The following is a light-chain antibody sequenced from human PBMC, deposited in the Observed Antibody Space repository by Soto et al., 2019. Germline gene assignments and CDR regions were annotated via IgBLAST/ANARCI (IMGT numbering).Light chain of an antibody. CDR2: AAS. Sequence: DIQMTQSPSSVSASVGDRVTITCRASQGISSRLAWYQQKPGKAANLLIYAASNLQSGGPSRFSGSGSETDFTLTIGSLQPEDFSTYYYQQANSFPLTFGEGTKVEIK. CDR3: QQANSFPLT. CDR1: QGISSR. J-gene: IGKJ4*01. V-gene: IGKV1-12*01.